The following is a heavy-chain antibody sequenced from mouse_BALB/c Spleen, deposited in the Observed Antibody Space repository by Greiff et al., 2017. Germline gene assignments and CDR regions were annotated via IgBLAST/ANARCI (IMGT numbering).Heavy chain of an antibody. CDR2: ISYDGSN. CDR1: GYSITSGYY. D-gene: IGHD2-4*01. Sequence: DVQLQESGPGLVKPSQSLSLTCSVTGYSITSGYYWNWIRQFPGNKLEWMGYISYDGSNNYNPSLKNRISITRDTSKNQFFLKLNSVTTEDTATYYCARRDYDYDDWYFDVWGAGTTVTVSS. CDR3: ARRDYDYDDWYFDV. J-gene: IGHJ1*01. V-gene: IGHV3-6*02.